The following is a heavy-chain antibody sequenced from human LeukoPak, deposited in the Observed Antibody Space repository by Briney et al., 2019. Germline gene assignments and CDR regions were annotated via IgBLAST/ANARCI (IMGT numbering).Heavy chain of an antibody. Sequence: ASVKVSCKASGYTFTAYYMHWVRQAPGQGLEWMGWINPNSGGTNYAQKFQGRVTMTRDTSISTYYMDLSSLRSEDTAVYYCARDDDSGSAFDYWGQGTLVTVSS. CDR3: ARDDDSGSAFDY. CDR1: GYTFTAYY. D-gene: IGHD1-26*01. J-gene: IGHJ4*02. CDR2: INPNSGGT. V-gene: IGHV1-2*02.